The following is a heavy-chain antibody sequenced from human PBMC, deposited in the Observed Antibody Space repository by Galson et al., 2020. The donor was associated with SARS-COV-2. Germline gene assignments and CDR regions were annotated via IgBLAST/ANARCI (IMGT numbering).Heavy chain of an antibody. V-gene: IGHV3-66*01. J-gene: IGHJ4*02. CDR2: IYSGGST. D-gene: IGHD3-3*01. Sequence: TGGSLRLSCAASGFTVSRNYMSWVRQAPGKGLEWVSVIYSGGSTYYADSVKGRFTISRDNSKNTLYLQMNSLRAEDTAVYYCARDLAEWYLDYWGQGTLVTVSS. CDR3: ARDLAEWYLDY. CDR1: GFTVSRNY.